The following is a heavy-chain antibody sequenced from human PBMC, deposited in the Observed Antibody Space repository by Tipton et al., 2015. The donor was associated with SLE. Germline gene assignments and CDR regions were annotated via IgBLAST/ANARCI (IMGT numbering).Heavy chain of an antibody. CDR2: LSLSDKN. CDR3: VRDDGAGPNYYGMDV. Sequence: GLVKPSETLSLTCNVSDASMNSYFWNWIRQPAGKGLEWIGRLSLSDKNNYNPSLQSRVTMSVDTSKNQFSLRLSSVTATDTGVYYCVRDDGAGPNYYGMDVWGQGTTVTVSS. CDR1: DASMNSYF. V-gene: IGHV4-4*07. D-gene: IGHD1-26*01. J-gene: IGHJ6*02.